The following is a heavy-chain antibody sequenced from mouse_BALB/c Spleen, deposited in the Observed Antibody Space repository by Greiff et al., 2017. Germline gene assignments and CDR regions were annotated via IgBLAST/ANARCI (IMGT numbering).Heavy chain of an antibody. Sequence: EVQLQQSGAELVRPGALVKLSCKASGFNIKDYYMHWVKQRPEQGLEWIGWIDPENGNTIYDPKFQGKASITADTSSNTAYLQLSSLTSEDSAVYYCARNYYDSGFAYWGQGTLVTVSA. CDR2: IDPENGNT. J-gene: IGHJ3*01. V-gene: IGHV14-1*02. D-gene: IGHD2-4*01. CDR3: ARNYYDSGFAY. CDR1: GFNIKDYY.